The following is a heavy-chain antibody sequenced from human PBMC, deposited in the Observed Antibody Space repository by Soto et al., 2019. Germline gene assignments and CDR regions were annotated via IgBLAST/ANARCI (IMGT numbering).Heavy chain of an antibody. CDR3: ARDTDIKYSSGLYYFDY. CDR2: INAGNGNT. Sequence: QVQLVQSGAEVKKPGASVKASCKASGYTFTSYAMHWVRQAPGQRLEWMGWINAGNGNTKYSQKFQGRVTITRDTSASTAYMELTSLCSQDTAVYYCARDTDIKYSSGLYYFDYWGQGTLVTVSS. CDR1: GYTFTSYA. D-gene: IGHD6-19*01. V-gene: IGHV1-3*01. J-gene: IGHJ4*02.